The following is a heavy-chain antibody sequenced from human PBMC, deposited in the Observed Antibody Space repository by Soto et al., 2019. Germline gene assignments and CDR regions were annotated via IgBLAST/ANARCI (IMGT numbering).Heavy chain of an antibody. CDR3: ARDSVTTANYWYFDL. Sequence: SVKVSCKASGGTFSSYAISWVRQAPGQGLEWMGGIIPIFGTANYAQKFQGRVTITADESTSTAYMKLSSLRSEDTAVYYCARDSVTTANYWYFDLWRRGTLVTVSS. D-gene: IGHD4-17*01. V-gene: IGHV1-69*13. CDR1: GGTFSSYA. CDR2: IIPIFGTA. J-gene: IGHJ2*01.